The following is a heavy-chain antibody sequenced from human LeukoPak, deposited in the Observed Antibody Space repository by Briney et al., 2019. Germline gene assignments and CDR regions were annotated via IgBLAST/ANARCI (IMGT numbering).Heavy chain of an antibody. D-gene: IGHD6-19*01. CDR3: ARGTYSSASWYFDY. CDR2: ISGSGGST. V-gene: IGHV3-23*01. Sequence: GGSLRLSCEASGFTFSSYAMSWVRQAPGKGLEWVSAISGSGGSTYYADSVKGRFTISRDNSKNTLYLQMNGLRAEDTAVYYCARGTYSSASWYFDYWGQGTLVTVSS. J-gene: IGHJ4*02. CDR1: GFTFSSYA.